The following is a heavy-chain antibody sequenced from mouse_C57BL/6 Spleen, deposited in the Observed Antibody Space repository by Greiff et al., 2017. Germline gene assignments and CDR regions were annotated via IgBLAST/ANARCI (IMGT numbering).Heavy chain of an antibody. CDR3: ARENGGDFDY. Sequence: EVQGVEPGGGLVKPGGSLKLSCAASGFTFSDYGLHWVRQAPEKGLEWVAYISSGSSTIYYADTVKGRFTISRDNAKNTLFLQMTSLRSEDTAMYYCARENGGDFDYWGQGTTLTVSS. V-gene: IGHV5-17*01. CDR2: ISSGSSTI. CDR1: GFTFSDYG. J-gene: IGHJ2*01.